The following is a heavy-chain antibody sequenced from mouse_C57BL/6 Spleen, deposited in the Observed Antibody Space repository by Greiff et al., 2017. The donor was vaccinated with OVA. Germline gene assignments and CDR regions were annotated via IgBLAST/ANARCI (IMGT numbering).Heavy chain of an antibody. CDR2: IRNKANGYTT. J-gene: IGHJ1*03. Sequence: EVKLVESGGGLVQPGGSLSLSCAASGFTFTDYYMSWVRQPPGKALEWLGFIRNKANGYTTEYSASVKGRFTISRDNSQSILYLQMNALRAEDSATYYCARYYYGSSYPDWYFDVWGTGTTVTVSS. D-gene: IGHD1-1*01. V-gene: IGHV7-3*01. CDR1: GFTFTDYY. CDR3: ARYYYGSSYPDWYFDV.